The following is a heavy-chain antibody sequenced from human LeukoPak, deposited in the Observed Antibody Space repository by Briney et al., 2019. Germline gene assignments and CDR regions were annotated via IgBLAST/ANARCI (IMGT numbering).Heavy chain of an antibody. CDR2: ISSSGSTI. CDR1: GFTFSSYE. J-gene: IGHJ4*02. CDR3: ATTAATRKAVY. D-gene: IGHD6-25*01. V-gene: IGHV3-48*03. Sequence: PGGSLRLSCAASGFTFSSYEMNWVRQAPGKGLEWVSYISSSGSTIYYADSVKGRFTISRDSSKNTLYLQMNSLRAEDTAVYYCATTAATRKAVYWGQGTLVTVSS.